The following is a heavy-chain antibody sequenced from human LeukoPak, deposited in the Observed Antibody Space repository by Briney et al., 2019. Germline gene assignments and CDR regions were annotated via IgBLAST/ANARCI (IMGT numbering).Heavy chain of an antibody. D-gene: IGHD3-22*01. Sequence: GASVKVSCKVSGYTLTELSMHWVRQAPGKGLEWMGGFDPEDGETIYAQKFQGRVTITADKSTSTAYMELSSLRSEDTAVYYCAGSDYYYDSSYYARGYFDYWGQGTLVTVSS. J-gene: IGHJ4*02. CDR2: FDPEDGET. V-gene: IGHV1-24*01. CDR3: AGSDYYYDSSYYARGYFDY. CDR1: GYTLTELS.